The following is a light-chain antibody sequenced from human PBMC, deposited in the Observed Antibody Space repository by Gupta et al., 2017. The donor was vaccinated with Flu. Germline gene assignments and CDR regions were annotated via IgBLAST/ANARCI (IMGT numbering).Light chain of an antibody. CDR3: QQRSDRLS. CDR2: DAS. Sequence: EIVLTQSPATLSLSPGERATLSCRASESVNNYLAWYQHKPGQSPSLLIYDASTRATGVPARFRGSGSGTDFTLTISSLAPEDFAVYYCQQRSDRLSFGGGTKVEIK. V-gene: IGKV3-11*01. J-gene: IGKJ4*01. CDR1: ESVNNY.